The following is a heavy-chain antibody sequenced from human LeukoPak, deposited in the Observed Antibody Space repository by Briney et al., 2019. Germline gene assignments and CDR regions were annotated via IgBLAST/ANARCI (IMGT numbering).Heavy chain of an antibody. V-gene: IGHV1-24*01. Sequence: GASVKVSCKVSGYTLTELSMHWVRQAPGNGLECVGGFDPEDGETIYAQKFQGRVTMTEDTSTDTAYMELSSLRSEDTAVYYCATVPLFCSGGSCYMWFDPWGQGTLVTVSS. CDR2: FDPEDGET. D-gene: IGHD2-15*01. J-gene: IGHJ5*02. CDR1: GYTLTELS. CDR3: ATVPLFCSGGSCYMWFDP.